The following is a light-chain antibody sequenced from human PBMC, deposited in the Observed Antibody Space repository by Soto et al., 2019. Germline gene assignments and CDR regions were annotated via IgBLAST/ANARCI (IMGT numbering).Light chain of an antibody. CDR2: EVS. V-gene: IGLV2-14*01. CDR1: SSDVGGYNY. J-gene: IGLJ1*01. Sequence: QSVLTQPASVSGSPGQSITISCTGTSSDVGGYNYVSWYQQHPGKAPKLMIDEVSNRPAGVSNRFSGSKSGNTASLTISGLQAEDEADYYCSSYTSSSTLVFGTGTKVTVL. CDR3: SSYTSSSTLV.